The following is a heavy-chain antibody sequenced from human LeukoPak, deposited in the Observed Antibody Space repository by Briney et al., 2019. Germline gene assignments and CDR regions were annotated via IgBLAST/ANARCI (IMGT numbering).Heavy chain of an antibody. Sequence: SGTLSLTCAVSGGSISSSNWWSWVRQPPGKGLEWIGEIYHSGSTNYNPSLKSRVTISVDKSKNQFSLKLSSVTAADTAVYYCARDHRDTMTYTPPLYGMDVWGQGTTVTVSS. CDR1: GGSISSSNW. CDR3: ARDHRDTMTYTPPLYGMDV. D-gene: IGHD3-22*01. CDR2: IYHSGST. J-gene: IGHJ6*02. V-gene: IGHV4-4*02.